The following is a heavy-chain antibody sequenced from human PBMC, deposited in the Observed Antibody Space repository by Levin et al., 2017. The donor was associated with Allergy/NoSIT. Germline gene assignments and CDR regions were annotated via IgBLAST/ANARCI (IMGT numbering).Heavy chain of an antibody. CDR3: AKDTATTQIRGQSDF. D-gene: IGHD5-12*01. CDR1: GFTFSSYA. V-gene: IGHV3-23*01. Sequence: GGSLRLSCAASGFTFSSYAMNWVRQAPGNGLEWVSTVIANGAATYYADSVKGRFTISRDNSKNMVYLQMNSLRVEDTAVYYCAKDTATTQIRGQSDFWGQGTMVTVSS. J-gene: IGHJ3*01. CDR2: VIANGAAT.